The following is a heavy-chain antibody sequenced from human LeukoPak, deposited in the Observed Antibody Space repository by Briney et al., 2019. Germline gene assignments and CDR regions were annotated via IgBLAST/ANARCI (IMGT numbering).Heavy chain of an antibody. D-gene: IGHD3-3*01. CDR3: ARKYYDFWSGRFDY. V-gene: IGHV4-39*01. CDR1: GGSISSSSYY. J-gene: IGHJ4*02. Sequence: SETLSLTCTVSGGSISSSSYYWGWIRQPPGKGLEWIGSIYYSGSTYYNPSLKSRVTISVDTSKNQFSLKLSSVTAADTAVYYCARKYYDFWSGRFDYWGQGTLVTVSS. CDR2: IYYSGST.